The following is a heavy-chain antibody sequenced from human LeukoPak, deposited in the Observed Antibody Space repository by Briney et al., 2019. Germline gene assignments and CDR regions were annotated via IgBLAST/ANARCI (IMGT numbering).Heavy chain of an antibody. D-gene: IGHD1/OR15-1a*01. CDR2: INHSGST. CDR1: GGSFSGYY. J-gene: IGHJ5*02. Sequence: SETLSLTCAVYGGSFSGYYWSWIRQPPGKGLEWIGQINHSGSTNYNPSLKSRVTISVDTSKNQFSLKLSSVTAADTAVYYCARGGGNIPWFDPWGQGTLVTVSS. V-gene: IGHV4-34*01. CDR3: ARGGGNIPWFDP.